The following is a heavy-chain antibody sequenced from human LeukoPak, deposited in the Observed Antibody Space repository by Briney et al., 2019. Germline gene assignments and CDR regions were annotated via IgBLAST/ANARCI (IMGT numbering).Heavy chain of an antibody. CDR3: TTDQFYYNDSSGYRH. J-gene: IGHJ4*02. CDR2: IKSKTDGGTT. D-gene: IGHD3-22*01. V-gene: IGHV3-15*01. CDR1: GFTFSNAW. Sequence: GGSLRLACAASGFTFSNAWMSWVRQAPGKGLEWVGRIKSKTDGGTTDYAAPVKGRFTISRDDSKNTLYLQMNSLKTEDTAVYYCTTDQFYYNDSSGYRHWGQGTLVTVSS.